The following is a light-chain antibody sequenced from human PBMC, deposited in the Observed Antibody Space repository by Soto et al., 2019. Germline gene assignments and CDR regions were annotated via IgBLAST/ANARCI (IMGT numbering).Light chain of an antibody. J-gene: IGKJ5*01. V-gene: IGKV3-20*01. CDR1: QSVSSNY. CDR2: GAS. Sequence: EIVLTQSPGTLSLSPGERASLSCRASQSVSSNYLAWYQQKPGQAPRLLIYGASSRATGIPDRFSGSGSGTDFTLTISRLEPEDFAVYYCQQYGSSRGITFGQGTRLEI. CDR3: QQYGSSRGIT.